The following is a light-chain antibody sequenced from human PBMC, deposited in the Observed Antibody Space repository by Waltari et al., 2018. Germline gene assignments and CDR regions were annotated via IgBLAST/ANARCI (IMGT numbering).Light chain of an antibody. V-gene: IGKV3-11*01. J-gene: IGKJ5*01. Sequence: ETVLTQSPATLSLSPGERATLSCRASQSVSSYLAWYQQKPGQDPRLLIYDASNRATGIPARFSGSGSGTDFTLTIRSLEPEDFAVYYCQQRSNWPPITFGQGTRLEIK. CDR1: QSVSSY. CDR2: DAS. CDR3: QQRSNWPPIT.